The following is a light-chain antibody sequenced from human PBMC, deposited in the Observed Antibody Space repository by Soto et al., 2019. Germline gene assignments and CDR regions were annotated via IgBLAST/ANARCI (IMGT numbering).Light chain of an antibody. V-gene: IGKV1-5*03. Sequence: DIQMTQSPSTLSGSVGDRVTITCRASQTISSWLAWYQQKPGKAPKLLIYKASTLKSGVPSRFSGSGSGTDFTLTISSLQPEDFATYYCQQSYRFGQGTKVDIK. J-gene: IGKJ1*01. CDR3: QQSYR. CDR2: KAS. CDR1: QTISSW.